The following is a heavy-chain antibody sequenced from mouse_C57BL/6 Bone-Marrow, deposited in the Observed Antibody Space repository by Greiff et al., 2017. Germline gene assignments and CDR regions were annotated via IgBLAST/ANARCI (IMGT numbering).Heavy chain of an antibody. CDR3: ARYMGDYHFDY. J-gene: IGHJ2*01. CDR2: IRNKANGYTT. D-gene: IGHD2-4*01. V-gene: IGHV7-3*01. CDR1: GFTFTDYY. Sequence: EVKLVESGGGLVQPGGSLSLSCAASGFTFTDYYMSWVRQPPGKALEWLGFIRNKANGYTTEYSASVKGRFTISRDNSQSILYLQMNALRAEDSATYYCARYMGDYHFDYWGQGTTLTVSS.